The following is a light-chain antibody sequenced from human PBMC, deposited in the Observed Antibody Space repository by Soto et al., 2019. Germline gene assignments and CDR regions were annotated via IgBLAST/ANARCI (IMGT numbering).Light chain of an antibody. J-gene: IGKJ2*01. V-gene: IGKV3-11*01. CDR2: DAS. CDR3: QQRSKWPVT. Sequence: EIVLTQSPATLSLSPGERATLSCRASQTISSSLVWYQQKSGQAPRLLIYDASNRATGIPARFRGSGSGTDFTLTISSLEPEDFAVYYCQQRSKWPVTFGQGTKLEIK. CDR1: QTISSS.